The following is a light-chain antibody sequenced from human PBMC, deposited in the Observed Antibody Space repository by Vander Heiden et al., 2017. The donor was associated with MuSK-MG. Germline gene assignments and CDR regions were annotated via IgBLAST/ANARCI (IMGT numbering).Light chain of an antibody. J-gene: IGKJ5*01. CDR3: QQDGRSPIT. Sequence: EIVLTQFPVTLALSPGDRATLSCRASQSVSSSYLAWYQQKPGQAPRLLIYGASSRATGIPDRFSGSGSGTDFTLTISRLEPEDFAVYYCQQDGRSPITFGQGTQMEIK. CDR1: QSVSSSY. V-gene: IGKV3-20*01. CDR2: GAS.